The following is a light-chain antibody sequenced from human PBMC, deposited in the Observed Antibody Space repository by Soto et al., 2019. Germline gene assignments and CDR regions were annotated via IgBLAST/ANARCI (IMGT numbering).Light chain of an antibody. V-gene: IGKV1-9*01. CDR1: QATSSS. J-gene: IGKJ2*01. CDR3: QHLNAYRYT. Sequence: DIQLTQSPYFLSASVGDRVTITCRASQATSSSLAWYQHNPGKAPKLLIYAASTLQNGVPSSFSGSGSGTEFTLTISSLQPEDCATYYCQHLNAYRYTFGQGTKVEIK. CDR2: AAS.